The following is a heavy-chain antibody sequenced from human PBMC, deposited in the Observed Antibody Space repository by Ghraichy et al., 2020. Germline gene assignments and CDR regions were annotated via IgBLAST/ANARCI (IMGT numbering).Heavy chain of an antibody. CDR1: GFTFSNYW. J-gene: IGHJ3*02. Sequence: GGSLRRSCEASGFTFSNYWMTWVRQAPGKGLEWVATIKQDGGQKYYVDSVKGRFTISRDNAKNSLYLQMNTLRAEDTAVYYCARIGVWEIRDFDIWGQGTMVAVSS. D-gene: IGHD3-16*01. CDR3: ARIGVWEIRDFDI. CDR2: IKQDGGQK. V-gene: IGHV3-7*01.